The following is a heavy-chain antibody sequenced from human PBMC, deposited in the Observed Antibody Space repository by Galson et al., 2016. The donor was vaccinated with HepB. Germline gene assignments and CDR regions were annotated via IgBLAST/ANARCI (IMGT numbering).Heavy chain of an antibody. V-gene: IGHV3-48*03. CDR1: GFTFSSYE. J-gene: IGHJ5*02. D-gene: IGHD3-10*01. CDR2: ISSSGSTI. Sequence: SLRLSCAASGFTFSSYEMNWVRRAPGKGLEWVSYISSSGSTIYYADSVKGRFTISRDNAKNSLYLQMNSLRVEDTAVYYCARDADAGWFDPWGQGTLVTVSS. CDR3: ARDADAGWFDP.